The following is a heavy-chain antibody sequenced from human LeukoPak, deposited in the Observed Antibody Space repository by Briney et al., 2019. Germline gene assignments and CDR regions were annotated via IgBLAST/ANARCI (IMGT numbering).Heavy chain of an antibody. CDR2: ISGGGDRI. J-gene: IGHJ4*02. V-gene: IGHV3-23*01. CDR1: GFTFSSYG. CDR3: AKVGTIVATIYFDY. Sequence: GGSLRFSCAASGFTFSSYGMSWVRQAPGKGLEWVSGISGGGDRIYYADSVKGRCSISRDNSENTLYLQMNSLRAEDTAVYYCAKVGTIVATIYFDYWGQGTLVTVSS. D-gene: IGHD5-12*01.